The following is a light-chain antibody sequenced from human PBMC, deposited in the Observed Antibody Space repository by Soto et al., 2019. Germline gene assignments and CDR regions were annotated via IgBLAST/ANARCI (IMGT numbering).Light chain of an antibody. CDR1: QSVSSY. CDR3: QQRSNWPLT. CDR2: AAS. V-gene: IGKV3-11*01. J-gene: IGKJ4*01. Sequence: EIVLTQSPATLSLSPGERATLSCMASQSVSSYLAWYQQKPGQAPRLLIYAASNRATGIPARFSGSGSGTDFALTISSLEPEDFAVYYCQQRSNWPLTFGGGTKEEIK.